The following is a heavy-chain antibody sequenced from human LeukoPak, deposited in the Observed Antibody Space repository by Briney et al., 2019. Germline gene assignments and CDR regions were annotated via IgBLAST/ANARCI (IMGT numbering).Heavy chain of an antibody. V-gene: IGHV5-51*01. Sequence: GESLKISCKGSRYSFTSYWIGWVRQMPGKGLEWMGIIYPGDSDTRYSPSFQGQVTISADKSISTAYLQWSSLKASDTAMYYCAADLSYYDILTGYLVWGQGTTVTVSS. CDR3: AADLSYYDILTGYLV. D-gene: IGHD3-9*01. CDR2: IYPGDSDT. CDR1: RYSFTSYW. J-gene: IGHJ6*02.